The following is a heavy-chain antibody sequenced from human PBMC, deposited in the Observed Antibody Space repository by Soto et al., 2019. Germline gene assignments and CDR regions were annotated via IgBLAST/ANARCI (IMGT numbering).Heavy chain of an antibody. V-gene: IGHV4-59*01. Sequence: SETLSLTCTVSGASMSNYYGSWIRQPPGKGLEHIGYVYYSGSTNYNPSLKSRVTISVDTSNNQFSLKLTSVTAADTAIYYCARSGHTFGGVVWGQGILVTVSS. D-gene: IGHD3-16*01. CDR2: VYYSGST. CDR3: ARSGHTFGGVV. J-gene: IGHJ4*02. CDR1: GASMSNYY.